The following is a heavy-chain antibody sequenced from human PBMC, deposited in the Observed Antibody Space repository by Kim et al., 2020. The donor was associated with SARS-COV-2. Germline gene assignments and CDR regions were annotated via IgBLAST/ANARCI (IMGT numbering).Heavy chain of an antibody. V-gene: IGHV4-39*01. Sequence: SETLSLTCTVSGGSITSSDHFWGWIRQAPGKDLEWFGSIYYNGGSYYNPSLKSRVTISVDTSKNQFFLKLSSVTDDDTAVYYCARIPCSGGGCGDWYFDL. CDR3: ARIPCSGGGCGDWYFDL. D-gene: IGHD2-15*01. CDR1: GGSITSSDHF. CDR2: IYYNGGS. J-gene: IGHJ2*01.